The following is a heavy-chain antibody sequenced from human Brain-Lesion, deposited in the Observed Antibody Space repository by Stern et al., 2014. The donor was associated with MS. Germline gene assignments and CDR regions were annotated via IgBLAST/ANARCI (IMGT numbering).Heavy chain of an antibody. D-gene: IGHD3-3*01. CDR1: GYIFTGYY. J-gene: IGHJ6*02. CDR3: ARDQRGITIFGVVTDYYYLGMDV. Sequence: VQLVESGAEVKKPGASVKVSCKTSGYIFTGYYIHWVRQAPGQGLEWLAGFNPNTGGQKYAQKFQGRVTMSRDTSISTAYVELSSMTSDDTAVYYCARDQRGITIFGVVTDYYYLGMDVWGQGTTVTVSS. CDR2: FNPNTGGQ. V-gene: IGHV1-2*02.